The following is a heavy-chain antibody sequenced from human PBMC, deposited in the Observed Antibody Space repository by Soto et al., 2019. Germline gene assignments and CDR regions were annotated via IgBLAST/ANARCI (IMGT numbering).Heavy chain of an antibody. Sequence: QVQLVQSGAEVKKPGSSVKVSCKASGGTFSSYTISWVRQAPGQGLEWMGRIIPILGIANYAQKFQGRVTITADKYTSTAYMELSSLRSEDTAVYYCARAGQQLGNYYMDVWGKGTTVTVSS. V-gene: IGHV1-69*02. J-gene: IGHJ6*03. D-gene: IGHD6-13*01. CDR3: ARAGQQLGNYYMDV. CDR1: GGTFSSYT. CDR2: IIPILGIA.